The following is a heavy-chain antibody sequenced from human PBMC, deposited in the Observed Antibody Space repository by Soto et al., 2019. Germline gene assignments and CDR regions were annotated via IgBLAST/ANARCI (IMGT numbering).Heavy chain of an antibody. CDR1: RFTFSNFA. CDR3: AKGGATYGLLTHDY. Sequence: EVQLLESGGGLVQPGGSLRLSCAASRFTFSNFAMSWVRQPPGKGLEWVSTITGTSANTYYTHSVKGRFAISRDNSQNALYLQMNSLTTEATAVYYCAKGGATYGLLTHDYWGQGTLVTVSS. V-gene: IGHV3-23*01. J-gene: IGHJ4*02. D-gene: IGHD3-9*01. CDR2: ITGTSANT.